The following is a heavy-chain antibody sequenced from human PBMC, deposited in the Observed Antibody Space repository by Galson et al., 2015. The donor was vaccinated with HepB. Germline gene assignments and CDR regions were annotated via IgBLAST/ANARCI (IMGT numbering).Heavy chain of an antibody. CDR3: ARLGYCSGGSCYS. CDR1: GGTFSSYT. V-gene: IGHV1-69*02. CDR2: IIPILGIA. Sequence: SVKVSCKASGGTFSSYTISWVRQAPGQGLEWMGRIIPILGIANYAQKFQGRVTITADKSTSTAYMELSSLRSEDTAVYYCARLGYCSGGSCYSWGQGTLVTVSS. D-gene: IGHD2-15*01. J-gene: IGHJ4*02.